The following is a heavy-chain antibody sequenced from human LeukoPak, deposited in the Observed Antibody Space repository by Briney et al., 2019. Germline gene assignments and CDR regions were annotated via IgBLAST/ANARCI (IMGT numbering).Heavy chain of an antibody. D-gene: IGHD3-16*01. J-gene: IGHJ5*02. CDR3: ARHRDSLGFHNWFDP. CDR2: TFYTGSN. Sequence: SESLSLTCTVSGGSISSHYWSWIRQSPGRGLEWIVFTFYTGSNNSNPSLKSRVTTSADPSTNQVFLRLISVTAADTAIYYCARHRDSLGFHNWFDPWGQGTLVSVSS. V-gene: IGHV4-59*08. CDR1: GGSISSHY.